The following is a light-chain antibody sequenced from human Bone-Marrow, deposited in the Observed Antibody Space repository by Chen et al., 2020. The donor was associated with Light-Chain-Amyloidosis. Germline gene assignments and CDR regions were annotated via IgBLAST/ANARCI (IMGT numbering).Light chain of an antibody. V-gene: IGLV3-21*02. Sequence: SYVLTQPSSASVAPGQTAPIACGGNKIGSTSVHWYQQTPGQAPLLVVYDDSDRPSGIPERLSGSNSGNTATLTISRVEAGDEADYYCQVWDRSSDRPVFGGGTKLTVL. CDR1: KIGSTS. CDR2: DDS. CDR3: QVWDRSSDRPV. J-gene: IGLJ3*02.